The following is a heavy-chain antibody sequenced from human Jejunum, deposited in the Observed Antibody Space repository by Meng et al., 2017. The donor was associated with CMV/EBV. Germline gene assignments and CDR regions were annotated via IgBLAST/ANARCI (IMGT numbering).Heavy chain of an antibody. D-gene: IGHD3-16*01. J-gene: IGHJ6*02. V-gene: IGHV3-48*03. Sequence: GYEMNWVRHAPGKGLEWVSYISKSGSTIFYADSVKGRFTISRDNARKTLYLQMDSLRAEDTAIYYCARDSTGSSYVGYYYYGMDVWGQGTTVTVSS. CDR3: ARDSTGSSYVGYYYYGMDV. CDR2: ISKSGSTI. CDR1: GYE.